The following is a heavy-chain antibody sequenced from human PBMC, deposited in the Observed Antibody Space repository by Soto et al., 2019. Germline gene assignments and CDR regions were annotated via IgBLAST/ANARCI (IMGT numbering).Heavy chain of an antibody. J-gene: IGHJ4*02. CDR2: IIPILGIA. Sequence: QVQLVQSGAEVKKPGSSVKVSCKASGGTFSSYTISWVRQAPGQGLEWMGRIIPILGIANYAQKFQGRVTITADKSTSTACMGLSSLRSEDTAVYYGAREEYYYGSGSFFTGWGQGTLVTVSS. CDR3: AREEYYYGSGSFFTG. V-gene: IGHV1-69*08. CDR1: GGTFSSYT. D-gene: IGHD3-10*01.